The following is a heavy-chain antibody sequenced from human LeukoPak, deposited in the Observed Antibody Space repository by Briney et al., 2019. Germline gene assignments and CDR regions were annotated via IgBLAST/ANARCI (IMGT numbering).Heavy chain of an antibody. Sequence: SETLSLTCTVSGGSISSSSYYWGWIRQPPGKGLEWFGSIYYSGSTYYNPSLKSRVTISVDTSKNHFSLKLSSVTAADTAVYYCARDRFLIAARAQFDYRGQGNLVTVSS. J-gene: IGHJ4*02. V-gene: IGHV4-39*07. CDR1: GGSISSSSYY. CDR3: ARDRFLIAARAQFDY. CDR2: IYYSGST. D-gene: IGHD6-6*01.